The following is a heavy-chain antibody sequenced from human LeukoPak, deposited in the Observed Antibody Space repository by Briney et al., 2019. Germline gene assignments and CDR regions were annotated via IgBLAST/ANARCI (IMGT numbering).Heavy chain of an antibody. CDR2: ISSSSSYI. J-gene: IGHJ4*02. Sequence: EGSLRLSCAASGFAFSSYSMHWVRQAPGKGLEWVSSISSSSSYIYYAGSVKGRFTISRDNAKNSLYLQMNSLRAEDTAVYYCARDDWCSGGSCPFDYWGQGTLVTVSS. CDR3: ARDDWCSGGSCPFDY. V-gene: IGHV3-21*01. CDR1: GFAFSSYS. D-gene: IGHD2-15*01.